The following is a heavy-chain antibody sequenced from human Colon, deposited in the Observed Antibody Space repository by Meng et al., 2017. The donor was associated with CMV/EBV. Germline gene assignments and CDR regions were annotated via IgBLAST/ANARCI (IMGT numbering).Heavy chain of an antibody. CDR2: ISSSSSYI. Sequence: ESLKISCAASGFTFSSYSMNWVRQAPGKGLEWVSSISSSSSYIYYADSVKGRFTISRDNAKNSLYLQMNSLRAEDTAVYYCARDGGLVVVPAAIGAYYYGMDVWGQGTTVTVSS. D-gene: IGHD2-2*02. CDR3: ARDGGLVVVPAAIGAYYYGMDV. V-gene: IGHV3-21*01. J-gene: IGHJ6*02. CDR1: GFTFSSYS.